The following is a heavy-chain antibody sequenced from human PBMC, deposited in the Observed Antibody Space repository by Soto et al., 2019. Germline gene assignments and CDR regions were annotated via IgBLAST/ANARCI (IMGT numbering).Heavy chain of an antibody. CDR3: ARSDVDTAMPSRGIYYYYGMDV. D-gene: IGHD5-18*01. CDR2: ISGSGGTT. CDR1: GFTFNNYA. J-gene: IGHJ6*02. Sequence: EVQLLESGGGLVQPGGSLRLSCAASGFTFNNYAMSWVRQAPGEGLEWVSAISGSGGTTYYAESVKGRFTISRDNSKNTLYLQMNSLRAEDTAVYYCARSDVDTAMPSRGIYYYYGMDVWGQGTTVTVSS. V-gene: IGHV3-23*01.